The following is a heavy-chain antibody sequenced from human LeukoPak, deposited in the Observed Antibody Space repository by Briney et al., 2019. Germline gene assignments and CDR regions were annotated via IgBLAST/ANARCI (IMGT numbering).Heavy chain of an antibody. V-gene: IGHV4-39*01. CDR2: IYYSGST. D-gene: IGHD4-11*01. Sequence: KPSETLSLTCTVSGGSISSSSYYWGWIRQPPGKGLEWIGSIYYSGSTYYNPSLKNRVTISVDTSKNQFSLKLSSVTAADTAVYYCANLIMTTVYYGMDVWGQGTTVTVSS. J-gene: IGHJ6*02. CDR3: ANLIMTTVYYGMDV. CDR1: GGSISSSSYY.